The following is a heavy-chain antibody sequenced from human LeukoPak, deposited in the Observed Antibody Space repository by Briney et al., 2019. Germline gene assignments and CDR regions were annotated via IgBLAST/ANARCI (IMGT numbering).Heavy chain of an antibody. CDR2: ISSSSSYI. Sequence: KPGGSLRLSCAASGFTFSSYSMNWVRQAPGKGLEWVSSISSSSSYIYYADSVKGRFTISRDNAKNSLYLQMNGLRAEDTAFYYCAKVTAVGTYFDYWGQGTLVTVSS. D-gene: IGHD5-18*01. CDR3: AKVTAVGTYFDY. CDR1: GFTFSSYS. V-gene: IGHV3-21*04. J-gene: IGHJ4*02.